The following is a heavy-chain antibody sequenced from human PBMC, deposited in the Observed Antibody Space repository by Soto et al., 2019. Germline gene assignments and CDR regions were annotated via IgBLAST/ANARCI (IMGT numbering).Heavy chain of an antibody. V-gene: IGHV1-69*02. D-gene: IGHD3-10*01. J-gene: IGHJ6*04. Sequence: QVQLVQSGAEVKKPGSSVKVSCKASGGTFSSYTISWVRQAPGQGLEWMGRIIPILGIANYAQKCQGRVTITADKTTNTAYMELSIRSSEDTAVYYCASESRITRVRGPQGAMDGWGEGTTVTFSS. CDR2: IIPILGIA. CDR1: GGTFSSYT. CDR3: ASESRITRVRGPQGAMDG.